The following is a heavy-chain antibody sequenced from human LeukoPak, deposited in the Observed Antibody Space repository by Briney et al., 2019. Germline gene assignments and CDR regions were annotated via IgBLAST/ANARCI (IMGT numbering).Heavy chain of an antibody. CDR3: ARDRSPYPLIAERSYDY. V-gene: IGHV1-3*01. D-gene: IGHD6-13*01. CDR2: INAGNGNT. J-gene: IGHJ4*02. CDR1: GYTFTSYA. Sequence: ASVKVSCKASGYTFTSYAMHWVRQAPGQRLEWMGWINAGNGNTKYSQKFQGRVTITRDTSASTAYMELSSLRSEDTAVYYCARDRSPYPLIAERSYDYWGQGTLVTVSS.